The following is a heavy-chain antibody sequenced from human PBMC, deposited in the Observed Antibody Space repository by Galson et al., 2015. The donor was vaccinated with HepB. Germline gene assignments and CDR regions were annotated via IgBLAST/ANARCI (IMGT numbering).Heavy chain of an antibody. V-gene: IGHV3-48*01. Sequence: SLRLSCAASGFTVSSYSMNWVRQAPGKGLEWVSYMCSSSSTIYYADSVKGRFTISRDNAKNSLYLQTNSLRAEDTALYYCARGNTMIVVVSYYFDYWGQGTLVTVSS. CDR2: MCSSSSTI. J-gene: IGHJ4*02. CDR1: GFTVSSYS. CDR3: ARGNTMIVVVSYYFDY. D-gene: IGHD3-22*01.